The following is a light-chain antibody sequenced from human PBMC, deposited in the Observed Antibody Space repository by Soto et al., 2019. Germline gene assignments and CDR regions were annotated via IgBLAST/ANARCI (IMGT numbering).Light chain of an antibody. V-gene: IGKV3-20*01. CDR1: QAVSSY. CDR2: GAS. CDR3: QQYGTSPPFT. Sequence: EIVMTQSPAALSVSLGERVSLTCRASQAVSSYLAWYQQKPGQAPRLLMYGASSRATGIPDRFSGSGSETEFTLPISRLEPEDFAVYYCQQYGTSPPFTFGPGTKVDIK. J-gene: IGKJ3*01.